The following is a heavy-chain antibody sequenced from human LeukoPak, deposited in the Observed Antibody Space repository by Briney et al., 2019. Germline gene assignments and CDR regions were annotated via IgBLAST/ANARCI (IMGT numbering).Heavy chain of an antibody. CDR1: GYTFTGYY. D-gene: IGHD6-19*01. CDR2: INPNTGDT. J-gene: IGHJ4*02. Sequence: ASVKVSCKASGYTFTGYYLHWVRQAPGQGLEWMGRINPNTGDTNSAQKFQGRVTMTRDTSISTAYMELSGLTSDDTTVYFCARRAVPGMSPSDYWGQGTLVTVSS. V-gene: IGHV1-2*06. CDR3: ARRAVPGMSPSDY.